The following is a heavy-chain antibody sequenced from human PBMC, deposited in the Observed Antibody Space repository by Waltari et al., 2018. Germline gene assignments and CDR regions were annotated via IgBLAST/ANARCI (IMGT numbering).Heavy chain of an antibody. CDR1: DGSFSGYY. Sequence: QVQLQQWGAGLLQPSETLSLTCAVYDGSFSGYYWSWIRQPPGKGLEWIGEINHSGSTNYNPSLKSRVTISVDTSKNQFSLKLSSVTAADTAVYYCARGGRGYYYYYYGMDVWGQGTTVTVAS. V-gene: IGHV4-34*01. D-gene: IGHD1-26*01. CDR2: INHSGST. CDR3: ARGGRGYYYYYYGMDV. J-gene: IGHJ6*02.